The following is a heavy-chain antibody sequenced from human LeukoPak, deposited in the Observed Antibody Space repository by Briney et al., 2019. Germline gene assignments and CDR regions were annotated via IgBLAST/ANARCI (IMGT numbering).Heavy chain of an antibody. V-gene: IGHV1-58*02. J-gene: IGHJ4*02. Sequence: GASVKVSCKASGFTFSNSAIQWVRQARGQRLEWIGWIIVGSGRTHYAQNPQERLTITRDMSTNTAYMELSSLRSEDTAVYYCAAELCSGTYGRCCSFAFWGQGTPVTVSS. CDR2: IIVGSGRT. CDR1: GFTFSNSA. CDR3: AAELCSGTYGRCCSFAF. D-gene: IGHD1-26*01.